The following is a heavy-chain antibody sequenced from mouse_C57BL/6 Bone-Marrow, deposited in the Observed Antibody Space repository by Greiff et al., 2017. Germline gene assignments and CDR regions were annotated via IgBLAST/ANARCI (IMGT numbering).Heavy chain of an antibody. D-gene: IGHD1-1*01. CDR1: GYTFTSYW. V-gene: IGHV1-52*01. CDR2: IDPSDSET. Sequence: QVQLQQPGAELVRPGSSVKLSCKASGYTFTSYWMHWVKQRPIQGLEWIGNIDPSDSETHYNQKFKDKATLTVDKSSSTAYMQISSLTSEDSAVYFCASATVVAPYWYFDVWGTGTTVTVSS. J-gene: IGHJ1*03. CDR3: ASATVVAPYWYFDV.